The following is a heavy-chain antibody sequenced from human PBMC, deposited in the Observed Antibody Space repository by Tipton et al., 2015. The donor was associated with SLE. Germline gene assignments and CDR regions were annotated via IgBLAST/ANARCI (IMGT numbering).Heavy chain of an antibody. D-gene: IGHD5-24*01. Sequence: TLSLTCTVSSDSFGTVGYYWSWIRQHPAKGLEWIGHIYYSGSTYYNPSLGGRVSISQDTSKSQFSLKLTSVTAADTAVYYCAREGDGSANFFFYGVNLWGQGTPVTVSS. CDR1: SDSFGTVGYY. J-gene: IGHJ6*02. V-gene: IGHV4-31*03. CDR3: AREGDGSANFFFYGVNL. CDR2: IYYSGST.